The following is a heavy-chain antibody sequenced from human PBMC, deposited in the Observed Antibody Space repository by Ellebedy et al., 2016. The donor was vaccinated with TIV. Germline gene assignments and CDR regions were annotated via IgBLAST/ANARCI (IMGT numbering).Heavy chain of an antibody. CDR3: ATDLAVHFEFDP. CDR1: GGTFINNA. Sequence: AASVKVSCKASGGTFINNAIHWLRQAPGQGLEWMGRINPMAGVTYYAQEFQGRLAITADKATSTAYMELSSLRSEDSGVYYCATDLAVHFEFDPWGQGTLVTVSS. CDR2: INPMAGVT. D-gene: IGHD6-19*01. V-gene: IGHV1-69*04. J-gene: IGHJ5*02.